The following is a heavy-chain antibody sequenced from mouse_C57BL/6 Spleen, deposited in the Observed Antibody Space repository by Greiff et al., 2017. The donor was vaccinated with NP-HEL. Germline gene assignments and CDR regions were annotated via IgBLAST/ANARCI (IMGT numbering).Heavy chain of an antibody. CDR3: ARWEGRGYFDV. Sequence: QVHVKQSGAELVRPGSSVKLSCKASGYTFTSYWMDWVKQRPGQGLEWIGNIYPSDSETHYNQKFKDKATLTVDKSSSTAYMQLSSLTSEDSAVYYCARWEGRGYFDVWGTGTTVTVSS. V-gene: IGHV1-61*01. CDR2: IYPSDSET. D-gene: IGHD3-3*01. CDR1: GYTFTSYW. J-gene: IGHJ1*03.